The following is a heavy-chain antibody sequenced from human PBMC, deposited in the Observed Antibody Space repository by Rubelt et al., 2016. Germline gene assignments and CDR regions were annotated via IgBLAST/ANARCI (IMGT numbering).Heavy chain of an antibody. V-gene: IGHV3-7*03. Sequence: EVQLVESGGGLVQPGGSLRLSCAASGFTFSSYWMSWVRQAPGKGLEWVANIKQDGSEKYYVDFVKGRFTISRENSKNTVYLQMNSLRVEDTAVYYCANSPVWSKRGEWQLPSYFDYWGQGTLVTVSS. J-gene: IGHJ4*02. CDR3: ANSPVWSKRGEWQLPSYFDY. CDR1: GFTFSSYW. D-gene: IGHD3-3*01. CDR2: IKQDGSEK.